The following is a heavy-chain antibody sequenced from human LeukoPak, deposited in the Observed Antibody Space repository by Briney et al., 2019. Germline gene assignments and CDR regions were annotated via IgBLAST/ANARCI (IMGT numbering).Heavy chain of an antibody. CDR1: GGTFSSYA. CDR3: ARGVVGATTGAYSFDY. V-gene: IGHV1-69*01. CDR2: IIPIFGTA. Sequence: SVKVSCKASGGTFSSYAISWVRQAPGQGLEWMGGIIPIFGTANYAQKFQGRVTIIADESTSTAYMELSSLRSEDTAVYYCARGVVGATTGAYSFDYWGRGALVTVSS. J-gene: IGHJ4*02. D-gene: IGHD1-26*01.